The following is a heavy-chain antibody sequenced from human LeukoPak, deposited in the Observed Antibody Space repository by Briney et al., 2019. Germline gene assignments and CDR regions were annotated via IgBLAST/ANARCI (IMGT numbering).Heavy chain of an antibody. Sequence: GGSLRLSCAASGFTFSTFAMIWVRQPPGKGLEWVSSTFPSGGEIHYADSVRGRFTISRDNSKSILSLQMNSLRAEDTAIYYCATYRQVLLPFESWGQGTLVTVSS. CDR3: ATYRQVLLPFES. V-gene: IGHV3-23*01. D-gene: IGHD5-18*01. J-gene: IGHJ4*02. CDR2: TFPSGGEI. CDR1: GFTFSTFA.